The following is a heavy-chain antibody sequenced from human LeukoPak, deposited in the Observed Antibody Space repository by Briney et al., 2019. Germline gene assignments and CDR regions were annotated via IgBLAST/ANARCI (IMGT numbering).Heavy chain of an antibody. D-gene: IGHD3-16*01. CDR3: GRTWGYYFDY. J-gene: IGHJ4*02. V-gene: IGHV4-39*07. CDR1: GGSISSDTSH. Sequence: PSETLSLTCTVTGGSISSDTSHWGWIRQPPGKGLEWIGSIHYTGRTYYNPSLKSRVTISVDTSKSQFSLKLPSVTAADTAVYYCGRTWGYYFDYWGQGTLVTVSS. CDR2: IHYTGRT.